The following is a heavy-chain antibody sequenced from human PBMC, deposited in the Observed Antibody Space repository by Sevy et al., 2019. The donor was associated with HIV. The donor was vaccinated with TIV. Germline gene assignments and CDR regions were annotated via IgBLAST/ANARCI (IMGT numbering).Heavy chain of an antibody. Sequence: SETLSLTCTVSGGSVSSGSYYWSWIRQPPGKGLEWIGYIYYSGSTNYNPSLRSRVTISVDTSKDQFSLKLSSVTAADTAVYYCARGERVNYDSSGYYPIYDYYGMDVWGQGTTVTVSS. J-gene: IGHJ6*02. D-gene: IGHD3-22*01. CDR1: GGSVSSGSYY. CDR3: ARGERVNYDSSGYYPIYDYYGMDV. CDR2: IYYSGST. V-gene: IGHV4-61*01.